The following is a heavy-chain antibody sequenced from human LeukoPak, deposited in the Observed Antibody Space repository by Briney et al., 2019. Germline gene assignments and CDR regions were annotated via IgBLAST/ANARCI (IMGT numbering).Heavy chain of an antibody. Sequence: GGSLRLSCAASGFTFSSNGMHWVRQAPGKGLEWVAFIRDDGSNEYYADSVKGRFTISRDNSKNTLYLQMNSLRAEDTAVYYCARGHDYGDYRDAFDIWGQGTMVTVSS. D-gene: IGHD4-17*01. J-gene: IGHJ3*02. CDR2: IRDDGSNE. CDR3: ARGHDYGDYRDAFDI. CDR1: GFTFSSNG. V-gene: IGHV3-30*02.